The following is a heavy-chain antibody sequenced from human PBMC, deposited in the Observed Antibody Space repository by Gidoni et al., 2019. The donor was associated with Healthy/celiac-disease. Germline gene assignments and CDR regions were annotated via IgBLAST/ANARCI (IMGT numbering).Heavy chain of an antibody. V-gene: IGHV3-30*18. CDR1: GFTFCSYG. CDR2: ISYDGSNK. Sequence: QVQLVDSGGGVVQPGRSLRLSCAASGFTFCSYGMRWVRQAPGKGLEWVAVISYDGSNKYYADSVKGRFTISRDNSKNTLYLQMNSLRAEDTAVYYCAKGGITGTTGLVDYWGQGTLVTVSS. J-gene: IGHJ4*02. CDR3: AKGGITGTTGLVDY. D-gene: IGHD1-20*01.